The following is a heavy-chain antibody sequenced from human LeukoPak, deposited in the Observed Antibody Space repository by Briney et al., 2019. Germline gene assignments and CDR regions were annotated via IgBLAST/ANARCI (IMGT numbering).Heavy chain of an antibody. CDR2: ISAKKGNT. V-gene: IGHV1-18*01. Sequence: ASVKVSCKASGYTFISYGVSWVRQAPGQGLEWMGWISAKKGNTNYAQKLQGRVTMTTDTSTSTAYMELRSLRSDDTAVYYCARVDSSSWYAQTDYWGQGTLVTVSS. D-gene: IGHD6-13*01. CDR3: ARVDSSSWYAQTDY. J-gene: IGHJ4*02. CDR1: GYTFISYG.